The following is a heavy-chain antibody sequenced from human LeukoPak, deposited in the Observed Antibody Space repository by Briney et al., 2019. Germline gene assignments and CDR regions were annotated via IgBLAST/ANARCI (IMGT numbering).Heavy chain of an antibody. V-gene: IGHV4-4*07. D-gene: IGHD6-19*01. CDR3: ARDTSNPCSSGWYYFDY. J-gene: IGHJ4*02. CDR2: IYTSGST. CDR1: GGTISSYY. Sequence: PSETLSLTCTASGGTISSYYWNWIRQPAGKGLEWIGRIYTSGSTNYNPSLKRRVTMSVDTSKNQFSLKLSSVTAADTAVYYCARDTSNPCSSGWYYFDYWGQGTLVTVSS.